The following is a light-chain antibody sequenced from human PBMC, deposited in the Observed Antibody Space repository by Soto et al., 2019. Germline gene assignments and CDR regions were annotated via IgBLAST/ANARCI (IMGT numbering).Light chain of an antibody. V-gene: IGKV3-15*01. CDR2: GAS. CDR3: QQYNNWPRT. Sequence: EIVMTQSPATLSVSPGERATLSCRASQSVSSNLAWYQQKPGQAPRLLIYGASTRATGIPARFSGSRSGTEFTLTISSLQSEDFAVYYXQQYNNWPRTFGQGTKVEIK. CDR1: QSVSSN. J-gene: IGKJ1*01.